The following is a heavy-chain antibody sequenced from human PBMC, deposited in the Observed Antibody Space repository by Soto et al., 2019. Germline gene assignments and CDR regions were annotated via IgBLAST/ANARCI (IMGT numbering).Heavy chain of an antibody. D-gene: IGHD6-6*01. J-gene: IGHJ4*02. CDR2: IWYDGSNK. Sequence: GGSLRLSCAASGFTFSSYGMHWVRQAPGKGLEWVAVIWYDGSNKYYADSVKGRFTISRDNSKNTLYLQMNSLRAEDTAVYYCARDGAARPHIDYRGQGTLVTVSS. V-gene: IGHV3-33*01. CDR3: ARDGAARPHIDY. CDR1: GFTFSSYG.